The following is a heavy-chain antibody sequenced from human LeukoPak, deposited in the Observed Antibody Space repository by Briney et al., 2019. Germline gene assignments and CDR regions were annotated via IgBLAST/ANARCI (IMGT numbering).Heavy chain of an antibody. CDR1: GFTFSRYG. CDR3: ASNHGSGWYVGEY. CDR2: MWNDGSSK. D-gene: IGHD6-19*01. J-gene: IGHJ4*02. Sequence: PGGSLRLSCAASGFTFSRYGMHWVRQAPGKGLEWVAVMWNDGSSKYYADSVKGRFTISRDNSKNTLYLQMNSLRAEDTAVYFCASNHGSGWYVGEYWGQGILVTVSS. V-gene: IGHV3-33*01.